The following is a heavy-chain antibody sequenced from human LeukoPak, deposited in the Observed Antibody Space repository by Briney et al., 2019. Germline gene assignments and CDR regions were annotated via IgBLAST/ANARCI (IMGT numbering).Heavy chain of an antibody. J-gene: IGHJ4*02. D-gene: IGHD5-12*01. CDR3: ATLYLATMWDYFDY. CDR2: IRYDGSNK. CDR1: GFTFSSYG. V-gene: IGHV3-30*02. Sequence: GGSLRLSCAASGFTFSSYGMHWVRQAPGKGLEWVAFIRYDGSNKYYADSVKGRFTISRDNSKNTLYLQMNSLRAEDMAVYYCATLYLATMWDYFDYWGQGTLVTVSS.